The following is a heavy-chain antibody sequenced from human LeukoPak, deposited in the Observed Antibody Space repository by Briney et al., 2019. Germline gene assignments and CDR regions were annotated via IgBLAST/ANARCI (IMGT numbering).Heavy chain of an antibody. V-gene: IGHV3-23*01. D-gene: IGHD3-3*01. CDR3: AKAAQRLLNYDLWSGYYLDYFDY. CDR1: GFTFSSYA. CDR2: ISGSGGST. Sequence: GGSLRLSCAASGFTFSSYAMSWVRQAPGKGLEWVSAISGSGGSTYYADSVKGRFTISRDNSKNTLYLQMNSLRAEDTAVYYCAKAAQRLLNYDLWSGYYLDYFDYWGQGTLVTVSS. J-gene: IGHJ4*02.